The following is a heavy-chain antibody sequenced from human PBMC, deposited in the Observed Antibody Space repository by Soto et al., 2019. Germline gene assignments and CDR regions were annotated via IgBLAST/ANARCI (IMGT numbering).Heavy chain of an antibody. D-gene: IGHD6-19*01. CDR3: ATPGTTSGWYVVFQH. Sequence: PSETLSLTCTVSGGSISSSSYYWGWIRQPPGKGLEWIGSIYYSGSTYYNPSLKSRVTISVDTSKNQFSLKLSSVTAADTAVYYCATPGTTSGWYVVFQHWGQGTLVTVS. J-gene: IGHJ1*01. CDR1: GGSISSSSYY. CDR2: IYYSGST. V-gene: IGHV4-39*01.